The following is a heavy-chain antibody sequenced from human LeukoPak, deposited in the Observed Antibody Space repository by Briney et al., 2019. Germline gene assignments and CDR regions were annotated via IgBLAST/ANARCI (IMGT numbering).Heavy chain of an antibody. CDR3: ARENMSWVTTDY. Sequence: ASVKVSCKASGYTFTSYDIHWVRQPTGQGLEWMGRIDPNSGGTKYAQKFQGRVTITRDTSISTAYMELSRLRSDDTAVYYCARENMSWVTTDYWGQGTLVTVPA. V-gene: IGHV1-2*02. CDR1: GYTFTSYD. CDR2: IDPNSGGT. J-gene: IGHJ4*02. D-gene: IGHD4-17*01.